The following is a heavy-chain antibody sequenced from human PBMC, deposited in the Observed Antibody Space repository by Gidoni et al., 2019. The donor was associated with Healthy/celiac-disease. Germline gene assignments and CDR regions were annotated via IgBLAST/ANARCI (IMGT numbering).Heavy chain of an antibody. V-gene: IGHV4-39*07. CDR3: ARDVRYSSSWSHFDY. J-gene: IGHJ4*02. CDR2: IYYRGDT. CDR1: GGSISSRDYY. D-gene: IGHD6-13*01. Sequence: QLQLQESGPGLLKPSETLSLTCRVSGGSISSRDYYWGWVRPPPGKGLEWIGTIYYRGDTYYNPSLKSRVSISVDTSKNQFSLWLTSVTAADTAMYYCARDVRYSSSWSHFDYWGQGILVTVSS.